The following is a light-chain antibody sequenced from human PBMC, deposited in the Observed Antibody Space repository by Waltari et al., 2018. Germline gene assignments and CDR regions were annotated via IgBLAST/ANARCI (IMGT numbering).Light chain of an antibody. CDR3: QQYNNWPLGT. CDR2: GAS. J-gene: IGKJ2*01. V-gene: IGKV3-15*01. CDR1: QSVNSN. Sequence: EIVMTQSPATLSVSPGERATLSCRASQSVNSNLAWYQQRPGQAPRLLIYGASTRATGIPARFSGSGSGTEFTLTISSLQSEDFAVYYCQQYNNWPLGTFGQGTNLDIK.